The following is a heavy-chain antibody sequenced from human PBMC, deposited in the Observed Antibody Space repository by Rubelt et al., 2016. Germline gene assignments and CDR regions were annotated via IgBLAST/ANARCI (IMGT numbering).Heavy chain of an antibody. Sequence: PGGSLRLSCAASGFTFRSYAMTWVRQAPGKGLEWVSAISGSGGSTYYADSVKGRFTISRDNAKNSLYLQMNSLRAEDTAVYYCARDGGAWEPRGDAFDIWGQGTMVTVSS. CDR3: ARDGGAWEPRGDAFDI. CDR1: GFTFRSYA. CDR2: ISGSGGST. D-gene: IGHD1-26*01. J-gene: IGHJ3*02. V-gene: IGHV3-23*01.